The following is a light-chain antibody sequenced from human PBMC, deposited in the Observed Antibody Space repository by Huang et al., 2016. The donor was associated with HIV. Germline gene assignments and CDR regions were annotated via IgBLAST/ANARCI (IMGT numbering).Light chain of an antibody. Sequence: DIQMTQSPSFLSASVGDRVTITCRSNQTIRTFLNWYRQNPGTGPTLLIYAASTLQTGVSTRFNGGGSGTDFTLTIANLQYEDFATYYFQQSYTIPYTFGPGTKLEIK. V-gene: IGKV1-39*01. J-gene: IGKJ2*01. CDR2: AAS. CDR1: QTIRTF. CDR3: QQSYTIPYT.